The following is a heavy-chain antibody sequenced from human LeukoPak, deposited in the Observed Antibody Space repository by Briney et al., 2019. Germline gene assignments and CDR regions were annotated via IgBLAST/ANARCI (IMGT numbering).Heavy chain of an antibody. CDR3: ARGTYVVAARPHPIYGMDV. Sequence: GGSLRLSCAASGFTFSSYWMSWVRQAPGKGLEWVANIKQDGSEKYYVDSVKGRFTISRDNAKNSLYLQMNSLRAEDTAVYYCARGTYVVAARPHPIYGMDVWGQGTTVTVSS. D-gene: IGHD6-6*01. V-gene: IGHV3-7*01. J-gene: IGHJ6*02. CDR2: IKQDGSEK. CDR1: GFTFSSYW.